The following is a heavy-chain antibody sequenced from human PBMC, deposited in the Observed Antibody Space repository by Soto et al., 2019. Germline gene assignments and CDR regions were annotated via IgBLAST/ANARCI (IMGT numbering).Heavy chain of an antibody. CDR2: IYPGDSDT. J-gene: IGHJ6*02. D-gene: IGHD1-1*01. V-gene: IGHV5-51*01. Sequence: PXDSLRVSWKRSDYRFTSNWSGLVLQIPGKGLEWMGIIYPGDSDTRYSPSFQGQVTISADKSISTAYLQWSSLKASDTAMYYCARHFSTDSQEHYYYGMDVWGQRTTVTVSS. CDR1: DYRFTSNW. CDR3: ARHFSTDSQEHYYYGMDV.